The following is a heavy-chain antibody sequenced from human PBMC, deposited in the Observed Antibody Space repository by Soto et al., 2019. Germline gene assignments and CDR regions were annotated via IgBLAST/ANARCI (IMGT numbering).Heavy chain of an antibody. Sequence: GPLRISCAASVFTCSSYSMNWVRQAPGKGLEWVSSISSSSSYIYYADSVKGRFTISRDNAKNSLYLQMNSLRAEDTAVYYCARGAARPGGYFDYWGQGTLVSVSS. CDR2: ISSSSSYI. V-gene: IGHV3-21*01. J-gene: IGHJ4*02. CDR3: ARGAARPGGYFDY. CDR1: VFTCSSYS. D-gene: IGHD6-6*01.